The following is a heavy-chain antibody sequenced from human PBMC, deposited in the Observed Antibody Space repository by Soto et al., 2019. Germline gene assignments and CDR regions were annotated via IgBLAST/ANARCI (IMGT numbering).Heavy chain of an antibody. CDR2: ISYSGST. D-gene: IGHD2-2*01. Sequence: PSETLSLTCTVSGASVSSGNYYLSWIRQPPGKGLECIGYISYSGSTNYNPSLKSRVTISIDTSKNQFSLKLSSVTAADTAVYYCARDGRYDQLLVTDAFDIWGQGTMVTVSS. CDR1: GASVSSGNYY. J-gene: IGHJ3*02. V-gene: IGHV4-61*01. CDR3: ARDGRYDQLLVTDAFDI.